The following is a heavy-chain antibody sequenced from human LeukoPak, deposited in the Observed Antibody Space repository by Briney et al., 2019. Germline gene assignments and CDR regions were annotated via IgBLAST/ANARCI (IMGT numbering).Heavy chain of an antibody. V-gene: IGHV4-59*01. Sequence: SETLSLTCTVSGGSISSYYWSWIRQPPGKGLEWIGYIYYSGSTNYNPSLKSRVTISVDTSENQFSLKLSSVTAADTAVYYCARGGRFWDNWFDPWGQGTLVTVSS. CDR1: GGSISSYY. J-gene: IGHJ5*02. CDR3: ARGGRFWDNWFDP. CDR2: IYYSGST. D-gene: IGHD3-3*01.